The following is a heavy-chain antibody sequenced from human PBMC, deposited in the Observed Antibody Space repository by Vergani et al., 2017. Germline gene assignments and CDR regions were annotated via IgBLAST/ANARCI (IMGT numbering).Heavy chain of an antibody. CDR3: ARDDILTGYPQKPMDV. CDR1: GYTFTGYY. Sequence: QVQLVQSGAEVKKPGASVKVSCKASGYTFTGYYMHWVRQAPGQGLEWMGWINPNSGGTNYAQKFQGRVTRTRDTSISTAYMELSRLRSDDTAVYYCARDDILTGYPQKPMDVWGQGTTVTVSS. D-gene: IGHD3-9*01. CDR2: INPNSGGT. V-gene: IGHV1-2*02. J-gene: IGHJ6*02.